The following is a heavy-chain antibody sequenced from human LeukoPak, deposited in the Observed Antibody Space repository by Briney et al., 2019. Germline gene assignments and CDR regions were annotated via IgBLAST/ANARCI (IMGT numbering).Heavy chain of an antibody. J-gene: IGHJ4*02. V-gene: IGHV4-59*01. D-gene: IGHD3-22*01. CDR2: IYYSGST. CDR3: ARISGYEGLVDY. CDR1: GGSISSYY. Sequence: SETLFLTCTVSGGSISSYYWSWIRRPPGKGLEGIGYIYYSGSTNYNPSLKSRVTISVDTSKNQFSLKLSSVTAADTAVYYCARISGYEGLVDYWGQGTLVTVSS.